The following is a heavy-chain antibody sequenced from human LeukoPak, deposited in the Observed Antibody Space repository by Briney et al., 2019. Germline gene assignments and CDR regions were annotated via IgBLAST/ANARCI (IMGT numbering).Heavy chain of an antibody. J-gene: IGHJ6*02. Sequence: GGSLRLSCAASGFTVSSNYMSWVRQAPGKGLEWVSVIYSGGSTYYADSVKGRFTISRDNSKNTLYLQMNSLRAEDTAVYYCARDLVVVTATRYYYYGMDVWGQGTAVTVSS. D-gene: IGHD2-21*02. CDR3: ARDLVVVTATRYYYYGMDV. CDR1: GFTVSSNY. V-gene: IGHV3-53*01. CDR2: IYSGGST.